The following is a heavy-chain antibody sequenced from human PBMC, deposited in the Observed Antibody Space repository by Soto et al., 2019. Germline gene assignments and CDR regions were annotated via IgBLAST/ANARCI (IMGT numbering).Heavy chain of an antibody. J-gene: IGHJ4*02. Sequence: SETLSLTCAVSGYSISSGYYWGWIRQPPGKGLEWIGSISHSGSAYYNPSLKTRVTMSVDTSKNQFSLKLSSVTAADTALYYCARGLSGGFDYWGQGTLVTVSS. CDR3: ARGLSGGFDY. D-gene: IGHD7-27*01. CDR1: GYSISSGYY. V-gene: IGHV4-38-2*01. CDR2: ISHSGSA.